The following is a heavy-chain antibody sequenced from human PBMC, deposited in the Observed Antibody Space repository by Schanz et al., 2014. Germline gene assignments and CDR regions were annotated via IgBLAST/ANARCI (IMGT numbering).Heavy chain of an antibody. V-gene: IGHV4-34*01. J-gene: IGHJ4*02. Sequence: QVQLQQWGAGLLKPSETLSLSCAVYSGSFSGYYWSWIRQPPGKGLEWIGEINHSGSTNYNPSLKSRVTIPVDTSKNQFSLKLSSVTAADTAVYYCARSPDSTSADVTRGRRRYYFDYWGQGTLVTVSS. CDR2: INHSGST. D-gene: IGHD6-13*01. CDR3: ARSPDSTSADVTRGRRRYYFDY. CDR1: SGSFSGYY.